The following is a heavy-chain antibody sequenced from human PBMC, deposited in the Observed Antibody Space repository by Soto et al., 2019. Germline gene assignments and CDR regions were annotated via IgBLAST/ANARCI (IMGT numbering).Heavy chain of an antibody. V-gene: IGHV5-51*01. CDR3: ARREAVAGYFDY. D-gene: IGHD6-19*01. Sequence: GESLKISCKGSGYSFTNYWIAWVRQMPGKGLEWMGIIYPDDSDARYSPSFQGQVTISADKSLSTASLQWSSLKTSDTAIYYCARREAVAGYFDYWGQGTLVTVSS. J-gene: IGHJ4*02. CDR1: GYSFTNYW. CDR2: IYPDDSDA.